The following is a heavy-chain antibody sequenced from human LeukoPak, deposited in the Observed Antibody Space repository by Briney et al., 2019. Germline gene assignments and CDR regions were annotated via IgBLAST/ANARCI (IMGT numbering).Heavy chain of an antibody. Sequence: GGSLRLSCAASGFTFDDYAMHWVRQVPGKGLEGVSGLSRNSGSIGYADSVKGRFTISRDNAKNSLYLQMNSLRSEDTALYYCAKDVMKGSSCFYGMDVWGQGTTVTVFS. J-gene: IGHJ6*02. CDR3: AKDVMKGSSCFYGMDV. CDR1: GFTFDDYA. D-gene: IGHD6-13*01. V-gene: IGHV3-9*01. CDR2: LSRNSGSI.